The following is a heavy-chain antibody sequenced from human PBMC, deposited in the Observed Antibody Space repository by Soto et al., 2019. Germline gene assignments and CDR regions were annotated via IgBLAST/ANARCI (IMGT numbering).Heavy chain of an antibody. CDR2: IIPIFGTA. V-gene: IGHV1-69*13. D-gene: IGHD3-10*01. Sequence: SVTVSCKASGYTFTSYGISWVRQAPGQGLEWMGGIIPIFGTANYAQKFQGRVTITADESTSTAYMELSSLRSEDTAVYYCARDLTMVRGSNGMDVWGQGTTVTVSS. CDR3: ARDLTMVRGSNGMDV. J-gene: IGHJ6*02. CDR1: GYTFTSYG.